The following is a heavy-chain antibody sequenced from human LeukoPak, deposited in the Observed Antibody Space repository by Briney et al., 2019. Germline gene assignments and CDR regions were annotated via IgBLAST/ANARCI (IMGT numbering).Heavy chain of an antibody. V-gene: IGHV1-2*02. CDR2: INPNSGGT. CDR1: GYTFTGYY. D-gene: IGHD5-12*01. CDR3: ARETNSGYVY. Sequence: GASVKVSCKASGYTFTGYYMHWVRQAPGQGLEWMGWINPNSGGTNYAQKFQGRVTMTTDTSTSTAYMELRSLRSDDTAVYYCARETNSGYVYWGQGTLVTVSS. J-gene: IGHJ4*02.